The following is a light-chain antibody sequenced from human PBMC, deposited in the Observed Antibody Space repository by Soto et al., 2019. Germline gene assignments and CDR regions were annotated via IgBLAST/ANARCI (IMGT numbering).Light chain of an antibody. CDR2: EVN. CDR1: SSDVGGYNY. Sequence: LTQPPSASGSPGQSVAISCTGTSSDVGGYNYVSWYQQHPGKAPKLMIYEVNKRPSGVPDRFSGSKSGNTASLTVSGLQAEDEADYYCSSYAGSSNVFGTGTKVT. V-gene: IGLV2-8*01. J-gene: IGLJ1*01. CDR3: SSYAGSSNV.